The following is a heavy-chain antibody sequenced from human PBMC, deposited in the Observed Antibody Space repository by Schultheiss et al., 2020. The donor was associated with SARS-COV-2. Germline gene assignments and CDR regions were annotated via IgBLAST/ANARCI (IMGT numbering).Heavy chain of an antibody. D-gene: IGHD3-16*01. CDR2: IYYSGST. J-gene: IGHJ5*02. V-gene: IGHV4-30-4*08. CDR3: ARGGSFMYPDP. Sequence: SETLSLTCSVSGGSISSSSYYWGWIRQPPGKGLEWIGYIYYSGSTYYNPSLKSRVTISVDTSKNQFSLKLSSVTAADTAVYYCARGGSFMYPDPWGQGTLVTVSS. CDR1: GGSISSSSYY.